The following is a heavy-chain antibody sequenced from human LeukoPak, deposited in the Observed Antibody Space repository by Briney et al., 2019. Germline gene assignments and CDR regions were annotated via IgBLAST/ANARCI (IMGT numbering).Heavy chain of an antibody. Sequence: SETLSLTCAVYGGSFSGYYWSWIRQPPGKGLEWIGEINHSGSTNYNPSLKSRVTISGDTSKNQFSLQLSSVTAADTAVYYCARLGYSSISYYFDYWGQGTLVTVSS. CDR3: ARLGYSSISYYFDY. CDR2: INHSGST. CDR1: GGSFSGYY. V-gene: IGHV4-34*01. J-gene: IGHJ4*02. D-gene: IGHD6-13*01.